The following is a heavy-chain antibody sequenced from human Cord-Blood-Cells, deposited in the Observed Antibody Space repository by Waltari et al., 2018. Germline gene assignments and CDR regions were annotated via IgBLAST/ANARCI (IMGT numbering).Heavy chain of an antibody. D-gene: IGHD6-19*01. J-gene: IGHJ4*02. Sequence: QVQLVQSGAEVKKPGASVKVSCKVSGYTLTELSMHWVRRGPGKGIEWMGGVSTEESETIYEQKLQCRVTLTEVTYTNTAYVVLSSLGSEETDVYYRATGWGNLAGEAEYWGQGTLVTVSS. V-gene: IGHV1-24*01. CDR3: ATGWGNLAGEAEY. CDR1: GYTLTELS. CDR2: VSTEESET.